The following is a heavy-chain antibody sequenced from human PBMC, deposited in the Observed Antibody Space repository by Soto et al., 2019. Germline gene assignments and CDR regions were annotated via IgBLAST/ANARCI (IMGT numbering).Heavy chain of an antibody. CDR2: IWYDGSNK. Sequence: HPGGSLRLSCAASGFTFSSYGMHWVRQAPGKGLEWVAVIWYDGSNKYYADSVKGRFTISRDNSKNTLYLQMNSLRAEDTAVYYCARERPRGDIVGVVAATGYYGMDVWGQGTTVTVSS. CDR1: GFTFSSYG. CDR3: ARERPRGDIVGVVAATGYYGMDV. D-gene: IGHD2-15*01. V-gene: IGHV3-33*01. J-gene: IGHJ6*02.